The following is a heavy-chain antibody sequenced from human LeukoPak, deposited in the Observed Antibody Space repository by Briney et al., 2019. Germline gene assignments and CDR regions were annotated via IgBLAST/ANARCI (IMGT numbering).Heavy chain of an antibody. Sequence: GRSLRLSCAASGFTFSGYAMSWVRQAPGKGLEWVSLISGSATRTYYADSVKGRFTISRDNSKNTVYLQMNSLRVEDSAVYYCAKDLSSGWYVSFDSWGQGTLVTVSS. CDR2: ISGSATRT. J-gene: IGHJ4*02. V-gene: IGHV3-23*01. CDR1: GFTFSGYA. D-gene: IGHD6-19*01. CDR3: AKDLSSGWYVSFDS.